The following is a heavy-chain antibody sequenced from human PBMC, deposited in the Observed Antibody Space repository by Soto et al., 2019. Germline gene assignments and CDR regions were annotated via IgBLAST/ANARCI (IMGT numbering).Heavy chain of an antibody. Sequence: PRLSCAASGFTFRSYGMHWVRQAPGKGLVWVAVISYDGSNKYYADSVKGRFTISRDNSKNTLYLQMNSLRAEDTAVYYCAKDRYSGYDFSEGYYYYGMDVWGQGTTVTVSS. CDR2: ISYDGSNK. CDR1: GFTFRSYG. V-gene: IGHV3-30*18. J-gene: IGHJ6*02. D-gene: IGHD5-12*01. CDR3: AKDRYSGYDFSEGYYYYGMDV.